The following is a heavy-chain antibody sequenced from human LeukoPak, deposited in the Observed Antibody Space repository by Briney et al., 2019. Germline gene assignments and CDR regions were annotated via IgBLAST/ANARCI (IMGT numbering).Heavy chain of an antibody. V-gene: IGHV3-21*01. CDR3: ARDPYSGNYGDYYYYYMDV. D-gene: IGHD1-26*01. CDR2: ITSSSSYI. Sequence: GGSLRLSCAASGFTFNTYNMNWVRQAPGKGLEWVSSITSSSSYIYYADSVKGRFTISRDNAKSSLYLQMNSLRGEDTAVYYCARDPYSGNYGDYYYYYMDVWGKGTTVTISS. CDR1: GFTFNTYN. J-gene: IGHJ6*03.